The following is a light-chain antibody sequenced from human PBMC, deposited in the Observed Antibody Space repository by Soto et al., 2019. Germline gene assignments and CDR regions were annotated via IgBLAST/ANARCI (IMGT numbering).Light chain of an antibody. CDR2: WAS. CDR3: QQYYSTPWT. V-gene: IGKV4-1*01. Sequence: DIVMTQSPDSLAVSLGERATINCKSSQSVLYSSDNENYLAWYQQKPGQPPKLLIYWASTRESGVPDRFSGSGSGTDFTLTISSLQAEDVAVYYCQQYYSTPWTFGQGTKGKSN. J-gene: IGKJ1*01. CDR1: QSVLYSSDNENY.